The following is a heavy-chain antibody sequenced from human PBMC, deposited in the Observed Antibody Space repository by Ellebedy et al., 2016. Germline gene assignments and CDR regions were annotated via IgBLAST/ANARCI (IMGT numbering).Heavy chain of an antibody. J-gene: IGHJ6*02. V-gene: IGHV3-11*01. Sequence: GESLKISXVASGFTFSDSYMTWIRQAPGKGLEWVSYISRSASRIWYADSVKGRFTISRDNAKNSLYLQMSSLRAEDTAVYYCACPYSSGWREGYNYYGMDVWGQGTTVTVSS. CDR3: ACPYSSGWREGYNYYGMDV. CDR2: ISRSASRI. D-gene: IGHD6-19*01. CDR1: GFTFSDSY.